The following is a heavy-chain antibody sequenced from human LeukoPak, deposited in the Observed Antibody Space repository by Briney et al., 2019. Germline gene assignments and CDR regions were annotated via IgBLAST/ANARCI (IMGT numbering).Heavy chain of an antibody. CDR2: IRSSGSTK. Sequence: GGSLRLSCAASGFTFSSYEMNWVRQAPGKGLEWVSHIRSSGSTKYYADSVKGRFTISRDNAKNSLYLQMNGLRAEDTAVYYCARDGYSYGFFDYWGQGSLVTVSS. CDR1: GFTFSSYE. D-gene: IGHD5-18*01. CDR3: ARDGYSYGFFDY. J-gene: IGHJ4*02. V-gene: IGHV3-48*03.